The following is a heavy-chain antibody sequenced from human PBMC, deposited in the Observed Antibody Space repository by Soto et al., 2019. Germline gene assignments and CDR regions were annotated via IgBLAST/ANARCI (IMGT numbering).Heavy chain of an antibody. CDR3: AVIHWSSYTNYRYYAIDV. CDR1: GGTFSTSA. J-gene: IGHJ6*02. D-gene: IGHD4-4*01. Sequence: QVRLVQSGAVMKMPGSSVKVSCRASGGTFSTSAFSWVRQAPGQGLEWMGGIIPILGPPDYAQKFQGRLTVTADESTTAVYMELSCLRSEDSALYYCAVIHWSSYTNYRYYAIDVWGQGTTVTVSS. CDR2: IIPILGPP. V-gene: IGHV1-69*01.